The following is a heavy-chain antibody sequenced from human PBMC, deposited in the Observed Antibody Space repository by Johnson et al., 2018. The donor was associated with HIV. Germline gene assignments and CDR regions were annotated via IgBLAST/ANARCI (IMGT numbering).Heavy chain of an antibody. V-gene: IGHV3-9*01. Sequence: VQLVESGGGVVRPGGSLRLSCAASGFTFDDYAMHWVRQAPGKGPEWVSGISWNSANLGCAASVKGRFTISRANAKNSLYLQMNRLRAEDTALYYCAIEAKIEYYYDSSAGGDAFDIWGQGTMVTVSS. J-gene: IGHJ3*02. CDR3: AIEAKIEYYYDSSAGGDAFDI. CDR1: GFTFDDYA. CDR2: ISWNSANL. D-gene: IGHD3-22*01.